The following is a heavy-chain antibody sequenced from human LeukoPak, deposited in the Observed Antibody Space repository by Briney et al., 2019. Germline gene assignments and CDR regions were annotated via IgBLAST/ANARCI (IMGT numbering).Heavy chain of an antibody. J-gene: IGHJ4*02. D-gene: IGHD3-3*01. CDR2: ISAYNGNT. CDR3: ARAGKITIFGVVRGYFDY. V-gene: IGHV1-18*01. CDR1: GYTFTSYG. Sequence: ASVKVSCKASGYTFTSYGISWVRQAPGQGLEWMGWISAYNGNTNYAQKLQGRVTMTTDTSTSTAYMELRSLRSDDTAVYYCARAGKITIFGVVRGYFDYWGQGTLVTVSS.